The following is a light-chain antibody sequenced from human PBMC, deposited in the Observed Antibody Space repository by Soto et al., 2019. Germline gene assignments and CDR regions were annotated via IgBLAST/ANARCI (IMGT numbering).Light chain of an antibody. CDR2: DAS. Sequence: EIVLTQSPATLSLSPGDRATLSCRASQSVSSYLAWYQQKPGQAPRLLIYDASNRAAGIPTRFSGSGSGTDFPLTSTSLEPEDVAVYYWQQHSDCPSTFGGGTKVEIK. CDR1: QSVSSY. V-gene: IGKV3-11*01. CDR3: QQHSDCPST. J-gene: IGKJ4*01.